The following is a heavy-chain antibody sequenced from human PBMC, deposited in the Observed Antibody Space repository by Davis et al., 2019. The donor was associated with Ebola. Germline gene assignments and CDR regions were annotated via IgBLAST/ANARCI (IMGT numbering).Heavy chain of an antibody. CDR1: GYTFTSYY. CDR3: ARGGGSYFRGGDY. J-gene: IGHJ4*02. D-gene: IGHD1-26*01. CDR2: INPNSGNT. V-gene: IGHV1-2*02. Sequence: ASVKVSCKASGYTFTSYYMHWVRQAPGQGLEWMGWINPNSGNTNYAQNFQGRVTMTRDTSISTAYMELSRLRSDDTAVYYSARGGGSYFRGGDYWGQGTLVTVSS.